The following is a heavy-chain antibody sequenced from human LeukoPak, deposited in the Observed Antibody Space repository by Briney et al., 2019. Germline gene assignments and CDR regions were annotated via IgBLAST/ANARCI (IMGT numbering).Heavy chain of an antibody. CDR3: ARGRPPSFHFDY. V-gene: IGHV1-46*01. J-gene: IGHJ4*02. CDR1: GYTFTSNY. CDR2: ISPSGGST. D-gene: IGHD3-16*02. Sequence: ASVKVSCKAFGYTFTSNYMHWVRQAPGQGPEWMGVISPSGGSTTYAQKFQGRVTLTRDMSTSTDYLELSSLRSDDTAVYYCARGRPPSFHFDYWGQGTLVTVSS.